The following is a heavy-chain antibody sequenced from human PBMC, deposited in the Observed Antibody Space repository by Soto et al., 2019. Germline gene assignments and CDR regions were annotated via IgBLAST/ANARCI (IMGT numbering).Heavy chain of an antibody. Sequence: QVQLVQSGAEVKKPGASVKVSCKASGYTFTNYAIHWVRQAPGQRLEWMGWLNAANGNTKYSQKFQGRVTITRDTSASTAYMELSSLRSEDSAVYYCARDATYYSGTYYYYYGLDVWGQGTTVTVSS. D-gene: IGHD1-26*01. CDR2: LNAANGNT. J-gene: IGHJ6*02. CDR3: ARDATYYSGTYYYYYGLDV. V-gene: IGHV1-3*01. CDR1: GYTFTNYA.